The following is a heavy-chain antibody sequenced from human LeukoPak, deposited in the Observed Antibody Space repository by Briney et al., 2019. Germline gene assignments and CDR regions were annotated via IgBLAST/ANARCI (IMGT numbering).Heavy chain of an antibody. Sequence: GGSLRLSCTSSGFTAGTYAVSWFRHVPGKGREWVAFISSKTFGGTTEYAASVEGRFTISRNDSKSIAYLQMNSLKTEDTAVYYCTRYSGRTDYWGQGTLVTVSS. J-gene: IGHJ4*02. CDR3: TRYSGRTDY. CDR1: GFTAGTYA. D-gene: IGHD5-18*01. V-gene: IGHV3-49*03. CDR2: ISSKTFGGTT.